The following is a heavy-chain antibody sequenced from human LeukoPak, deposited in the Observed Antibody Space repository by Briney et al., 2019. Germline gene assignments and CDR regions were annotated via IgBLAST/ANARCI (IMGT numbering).Heavy chain of an antibody. Sequence: PGGSLRFSCAASGFTLSSYAMSWVRQAPGKGLEWVSAISGSGGSTYYADSVKGRFTISRDNSKNTLYLQMNSLRDEDTAVYYCAVSGSYPMYYFDYWSQGTLVTVSS. CDR3: AVSGSYPMYYFDY. CDR2: ISGSGGST. V-gene: IGHV3-23*01. CDR1: GFTLSSYA. D-gene: IGHD1-26*01. J-gene: IGHJ4*02.